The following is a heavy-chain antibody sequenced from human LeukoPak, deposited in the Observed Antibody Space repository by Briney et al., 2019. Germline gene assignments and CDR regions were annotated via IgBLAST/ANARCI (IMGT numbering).Heavy chain of an antibody. J-gene: IGHJ5*02. D-gene: IGHD2-2*01. CDR2: IYPGDSDI. Sequence: GESLKISCKGSGYSFTSYWIGWVRQMPGKGLEWMGIIYPGDSDIRYSPSFQGQVTISADKSISTAYLQWSSLKASDTAMYYCARQINVPAASSGWFDPWGQGTLVTVSS. V-gene: IGHV5-51*01. CDR3: ARQINVPAASSGWFDP. CDR1: GYSFTSYW.